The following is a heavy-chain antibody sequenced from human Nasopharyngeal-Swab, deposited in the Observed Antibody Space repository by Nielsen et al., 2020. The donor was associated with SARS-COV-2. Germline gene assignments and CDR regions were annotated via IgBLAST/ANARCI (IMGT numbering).Heavy chain of an antibody. J-gene: IGHJ4*02. CDR3: ARLDPFGSEDK. CDR2: ILVNRYT. D-gene: IGHD3-3*01. V-gene: IGHV4-39*02. Sequence: SETLSPTCTVSGGSITSSRHRWGWIRQPTGKGLEWIGQILVNRYTEYHPSVRGRITVYADTSENSFSLRLSSVTAADTAVYYCARLDPFGSEDKWGQGSLFTVSS. CDR1: GGSITSSRHR.